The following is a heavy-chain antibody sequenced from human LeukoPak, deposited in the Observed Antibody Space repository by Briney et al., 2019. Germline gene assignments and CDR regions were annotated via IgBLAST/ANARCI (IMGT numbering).Heavy chain of an antibody. Sequence: GGSLKLSCSASGFSFTDYYMSWIRQSPGKGLEWVSYISSSGTTIYYADSVKGRFTISRDTAKNTLYLQMNSLRVEDTAVYYCARAVKWDYWGQGALVTVSS. CDR2: ISSSGTTI. CDR1: GFSFTDYY. CDR3: ARAVKWDY. V-gene: IGHV3-11*04. D-gene: IGHD1-26*01. J-gene: IGHJ4*02.